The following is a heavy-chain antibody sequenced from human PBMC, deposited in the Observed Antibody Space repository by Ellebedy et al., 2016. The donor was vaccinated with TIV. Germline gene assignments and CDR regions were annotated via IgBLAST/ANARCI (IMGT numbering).Heavy chain of an antibody. V-gene: IGHV4-34*01. CDR3: ARGGYCSGGSCYAAGYFDF. Sequence: SETLSLXXAVYGGSFSGYYWSWIRQPPGKGLEWIGEINHSGSTNYNPSLKSRVTISVDTSKNQFSLKLSSVTAADTAVYYCARGGYCSGGSCYAAGYFDFWGQGTLVTVSS. D-gene: IGHD2-15*01. J-gene: IGHJ4*02. CDR2: INHSGST. CDR1: GGSFSGYY.